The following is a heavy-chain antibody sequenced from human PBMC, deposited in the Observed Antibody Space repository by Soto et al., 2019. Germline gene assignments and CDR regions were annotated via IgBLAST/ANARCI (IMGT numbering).Heavy chain of an antibody. CDR1: GFPFTSHW. V-gene: IGHV3-7*03. CDR2: IKQEGNDK. Sequence: GGSLRLSCAASGFPFTSHWMTWVRQAPGKGLEWVANIKQEGNDKYYAASVKGRFTVSRDNAKSSLYLQMNNLGVDDTAVYYCARHWFPRFDPWGPGTLVTVSS. D-gene: IGHD3-9*01. J-gene: IGHJ5*02. CDR3: ARHWFPRFDP.